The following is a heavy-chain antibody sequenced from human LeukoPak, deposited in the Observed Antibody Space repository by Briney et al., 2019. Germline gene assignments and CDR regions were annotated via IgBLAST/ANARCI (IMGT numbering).Heavy chain of an antibody. CDR1: GFTFSSYS. J-gene: IGHJ3*02. CDR2: ISSSSSYI. Sequence: KAGGSLRLSCAASGFTFSSYSMNRVRQAPGKGLEWVSSISSSSSYIYYADSVKGRFTISRDNSKNTLYLQMNSLRAEDTAVYYCARVPAAMHAFDIWGQGTMVTVSS. V-gene: IGHV3-21*04. D-gene: IGHD2-2*01. CDR3: ARVPAAMHAFDI.